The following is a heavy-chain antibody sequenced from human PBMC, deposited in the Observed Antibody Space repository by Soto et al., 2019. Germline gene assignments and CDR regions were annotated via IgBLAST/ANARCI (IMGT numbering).Heavy chain of an antibody. CDR1: GYTLNEVA. V-gene: IGHV1-24*01. J-gene: IGHJ4*02. CDR2: FDPDEAET. Sequence: ASVKVSCKVSGYTLNEVAMHWVRQAPGKGLEWLGGFDPDEAETIYAQHFQGRVTMTEDTSTDTVYMELSSLRSEDTAVYYCASSPDTAMVTRFDYRGQRTPVTVSS. CDR3: ASSPDTAMVTRFDY. D-gene: IGHD5-18*01.